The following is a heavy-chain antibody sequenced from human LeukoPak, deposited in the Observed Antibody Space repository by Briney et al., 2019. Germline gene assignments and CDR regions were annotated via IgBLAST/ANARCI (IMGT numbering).Heavy chain of an antibody. D-gene: IGHD5-24*01. CDR1: GYTFKNYD. V-gene: IGHV1-8*02. CDR3: ARATPGGLHGYSFDY. Sequence: ASVKVSCKASGYTFKNYDINWVRQATGQGLEWMGWMNPNGGNTGFAQKFQDRVSVTRDTSINTAYMELTSLRSGDTAVYYCARATPGGLHGYSFDYWGQGTVVTVYS. CDR2: MNPNGGNT. J-gene: IGHJ4*02.